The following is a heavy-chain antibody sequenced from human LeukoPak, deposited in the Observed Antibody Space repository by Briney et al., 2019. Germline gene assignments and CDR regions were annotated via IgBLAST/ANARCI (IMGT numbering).Heavy chain of an antibody. D-gene: IGHD3-3*01. CDR1: GFTFSSYS. Sequence: GGSLRLSCAASGFTFSSYSMNWVRQAPGKGLEWVSSISSSSSYIYYADSGKGRFTISRDNAKNSLYLQMNSLRAEDTAVYYCARHSTFFGVVIIKGRVRGPFDYWGQGTLVTVSS. CDR2: ISSSSSYI. CDR3: ARHSTFFGVVIIKGRVRGPFDY. J-gene: IGHJ4*02. V-gene: IGHV3-21*01.